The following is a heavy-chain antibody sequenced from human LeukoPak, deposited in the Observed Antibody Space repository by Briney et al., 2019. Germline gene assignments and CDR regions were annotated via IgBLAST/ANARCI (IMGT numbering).Heavy chain of an antibody. D-gene: IGHD3-10*01. J-gene: IGHJ6*03. V-gene: IGHV3-30*02. CDR1: GFTFSRHG. CDR2: IRNDGSNQ. CDR3: AKGVGGSANYYYMDV. Sequence: GGSLRLSCAASGFTFSRHGMHWVRQAPGKGLDWVAFIRNDGSNQYYADSVTGRFTISRDNSKNALNLQMNSLRPEDTAVYYCAKGVGGSANYYYMDVWGKGTTVTVSS.